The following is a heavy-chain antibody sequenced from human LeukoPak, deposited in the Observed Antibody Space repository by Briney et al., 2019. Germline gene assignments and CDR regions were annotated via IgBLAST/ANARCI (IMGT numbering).Heavy chain of an antibody. CDR3: ARGRRGPMGGNYYYYYYMDV. Sequence: ASVKVSCKASGYTFTSYDINWVRQATGQGLERMGWMNPNSGNTGYAQKFQGRVTMTRNTSISTAYMELSSLRSEDTAVYYCARGRRGPMGGNYYYYYYMDVWGRGTTVTISS. D-gene: IGHD1-26*01. CDR1: GYTFTSYD. J-gene: IGHJ6*03. V-gene: IGHV1-8*01. CDR2: MNPNSGNT.